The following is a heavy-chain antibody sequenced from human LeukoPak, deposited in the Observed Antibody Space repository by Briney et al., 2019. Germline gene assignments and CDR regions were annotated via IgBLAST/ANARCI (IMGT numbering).Heavy chain of an antibody. CDR2: IIPIFGTA. J-gene: IGHJ5*02. CDR3: ARDYLSGYDSNWFDP. V-gene: IGHV1-69*06. CDR1: GGTFSSYA. Sequence: ASVKVSCKASGGTFSSYAISWVRQAPGQGLEWMGGIIPIFGTANYAQKFQGRVTITADKSTSTAYMELSSLRSEDTAVYYCARDYLSGYDSNWFDPWGQGTLVTVSS. D-gene: IGHD5-12*01.